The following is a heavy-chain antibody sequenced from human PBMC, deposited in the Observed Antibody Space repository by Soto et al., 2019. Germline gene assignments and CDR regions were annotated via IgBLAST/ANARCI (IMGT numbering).Heavy chain of an antibody. CDR1: GGSISSYY. J-gene: IGHJ6*02. Sequence: SETLSLTCTVSGGSISSYYWSWIRQPPWKGLEWIGYIYYSGSTNYNPSLKSRVTISVDTSKNQFSLKLSSVTAADTAVYYCARDGALGENYYYYGMDVWGQGTTVT. CDR2: IYYSGST. V-gene: IGHV4-59*01. CDR3: ARDGALGENYYYYGMDV. D-gene: IGHD3-16*01.